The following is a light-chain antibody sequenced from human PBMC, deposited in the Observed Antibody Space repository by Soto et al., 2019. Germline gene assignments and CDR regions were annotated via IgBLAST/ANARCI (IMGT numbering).Light chain of an antibody. Sequence: QSVLTQPPSVSVTPGQKVAISCSGSSSNIANNYVSWYQQFPGTAPKLLIYDNVERPSGISDRFSGSKSGTSATLGITGLQTGDEADYYCGTWDTSLSAWVFGGGTKLTVL. CDR2: DNV. CDR1: SSNIANNY. CDR3: GTWDTSLSAWV. J-gene: IGLJ3*02. V-gene: IGLV1-51*01.